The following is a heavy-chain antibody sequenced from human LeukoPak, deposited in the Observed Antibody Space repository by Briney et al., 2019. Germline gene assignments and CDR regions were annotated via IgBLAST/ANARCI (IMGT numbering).Heavy chain of an antibody. CDR2: ISSSSSYI. CDR3: ATYYTGYDVGYYYYYYYRDV. D-gene: IGHD5-12*01. V-gene: IGHV3-21*01. J-gene: IGHJ6*03. Sequence: GGSLRLSCAASGFTFSSYSMNWVRQAPGKGLEWVSSISSSSSYIYYADSVKGRFTISRDNAKNSLYLQMNSLRAEDTAVYYSATYYTGYDVGYYYYYYYRDVWGKGTTVTISS. CDR1: GFTFSSYS.